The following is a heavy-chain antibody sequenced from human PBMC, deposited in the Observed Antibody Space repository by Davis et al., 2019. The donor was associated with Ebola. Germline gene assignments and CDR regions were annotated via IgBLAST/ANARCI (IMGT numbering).Heavy chain of an antibody. CDR2: ISSGGGAP. D-gene: IGHD6-13*01. J-gene: IGHJ4*02. CDR1: GFTFSTYA. Sequence: GESLKISCAASGFTFSTYAMGWVRQAPGKGLEWVSDISSGGGAPYYADSVKGRFTTFRDNPKNTLYLQMNSLRAEDTAVYYCARAPSGYSSSFDYWGQGTLVTVSS. CDR3: ARAPSGYSSSFDY. V-gene: IGHV3-23*01.